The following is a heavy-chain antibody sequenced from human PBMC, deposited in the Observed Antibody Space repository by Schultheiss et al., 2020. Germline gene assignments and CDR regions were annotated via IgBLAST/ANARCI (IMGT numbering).Heavy chain of an antibody. CDR1: GFTFSSYG. V-gene: IGHV3-21*01. J-gene: IGHJ4*02. Sequence: GGSLRLSCAASGFTFSSYGMHWVRQAPGKGLEWVSAISGSGGSTYHADSVKGRFTISRDNAKNSLYLQMNSLRAEDTAVYYCARDQGVGSPRFWDYWGQGTLVTVSS. CDR3: ARDQGVGSPRFWDY. CDR2: ISGSGGST. D-gene: IGHD3-3*01.